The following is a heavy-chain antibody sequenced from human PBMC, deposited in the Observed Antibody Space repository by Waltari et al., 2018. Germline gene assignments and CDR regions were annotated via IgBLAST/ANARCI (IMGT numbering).Heavy chain of an antibody. Sequence: EVQLVESGGGLVQPGGSLRLSCSASGCSFSSYAMDWVRQAPGKGLEYVAGITNNWGTTYYEDSVKGSFTMSVDNSKNTLYFQMNGLRPEDTAVYYCVKSPASDIPIWGQGTLVTVSS. J-gene: IGHJ4*02. CDR2: ITNNWGTT. CDR3: VKSPASDIPI. D-gene: IGHD2-2*02. CDR1: GCSFSSYA. V-gene: IGHV3-64D*06.